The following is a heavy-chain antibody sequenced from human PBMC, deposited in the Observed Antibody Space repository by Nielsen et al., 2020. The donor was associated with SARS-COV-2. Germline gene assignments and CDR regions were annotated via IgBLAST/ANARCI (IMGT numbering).Heavy chain of an antibody. CDR1: GDSVSSNSAA. Sequence: SQTLSLTCAISGDSVSSNSAAWNWIRQSPSRGLEWLGRTYYRSKWYNDYAVSVKSRITINPDTSKNQFSLQLNSVTPEDTAVYYCARDLGMITFGGVIAYYFDYWGQGTLVTVSS. V-gene: IGHV6-1*01. D-gene: IGHD3-16*02. CDR3: ARDLGMITFGGVIAYYFDY. J-gene: IGHJ4*02. CDR2: TYYRSKWYN.